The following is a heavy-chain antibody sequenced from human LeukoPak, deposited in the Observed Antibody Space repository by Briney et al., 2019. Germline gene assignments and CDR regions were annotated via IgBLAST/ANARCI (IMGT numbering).Heavy chain of an antibody. Sequence: SVKVSCKASGGTFSSYAISWVRQAPGQGLEWMGGIIPIFGTANYAQKFQGRVTITTDESTGTAYMELSSLRSEDTAVYYCASIAARPVEYFQHWGQGTLVTVSS. J-gene: IGHJ1*01. CDR1: GGTFSSYA. V-gene: IGHV1-69*05. CDR2: IIPIFGTA. D-gene: IGHD6-6*01. CDR3: ASIAARPVEYFQH.